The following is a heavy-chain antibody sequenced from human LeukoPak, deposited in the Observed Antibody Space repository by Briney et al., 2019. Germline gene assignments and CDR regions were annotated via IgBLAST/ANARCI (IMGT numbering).Heavy chain of an antibody. CDR3: ATRLMYYYDSSGYGKKRDNNDAFDI. V-gene: IGHV1-8*03. D-gene: IGHD3-22*01. Sequence: ASVKVSCKASGYTFTSYDINWVRQATGQGLEWMGWMNPNSGNTGYAQKFQGRVTITRNTSISTAYMELSSLRSEDTAVYYCATRLMYYYDSSGYGKKRDNNDAFDIWGQGTMVTVSS. J-gene: IGHJ3*02. CDR2: MNPNSGNT. CDR1: GYTFTSYD.